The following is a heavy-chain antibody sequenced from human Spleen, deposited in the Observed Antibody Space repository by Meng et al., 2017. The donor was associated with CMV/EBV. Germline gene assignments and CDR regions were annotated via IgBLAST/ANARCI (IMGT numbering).Heavy chain of an antibody. CDR1: GGSISSSSYY. D-gene: IGHD3-9*01. V-gene: IGHV4-39*07. CDR2: IYYGGST. CDR3: ARDLTSDY. Sequence: GSLRLSCTVSGGSISSSSYYWGWIRQPPGKGLEWIGSIYYGGSTYYNPSLKSRVTISVDTSKNQFSLKLSSVTAADTAVYYCARDLTSDYWGQGTLVTVSS. J-gene: IGHJ4*02.